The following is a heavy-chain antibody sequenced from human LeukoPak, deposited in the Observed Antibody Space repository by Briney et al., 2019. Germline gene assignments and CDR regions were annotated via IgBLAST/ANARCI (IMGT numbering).Heavy chain of an antibody. CDR1: GYTFTSYY. CDR3: ARGDGGTGEWGNYFDY. CDR2: INPSGGST. J-gene: IGHJ4*02. V-gene: IGHV1-46*01. Sequence: GASVKVSCKASGYTFTSYYMHWVRQAPGQGLEWMGIINPSGGSTSYAQKFQGRVTMTRDTSTSTVYMELSSLRSEDTAVYYCARGDGGTGEWGNYFDYWGQGTLVTVSS. D-gene: IGHD3-16*01.